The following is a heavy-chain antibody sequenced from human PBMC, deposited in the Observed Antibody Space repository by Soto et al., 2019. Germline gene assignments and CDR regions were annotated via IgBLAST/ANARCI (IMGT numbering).Heavy chain of an antibody. D-gene: IGHD2-21*02. CDR1: GFTFSSYS. V-gene: IGHV3-21*01. Sequence: GGSLRLSCAASGFTFSSYSMNWVRQAPGKGLEWVSSISSSSSYIYYADSVKGRFTISRDNAKNSLYLQMNSLRAEDTAVYYCARGKIYCGGDCPDYYYGMDVWGQGTTVTVSS. J-gene: IGHJ6*02. CDR3: ARGKIYCGGDCPDYYYGMDV. CDR2: ISSSSSYI.